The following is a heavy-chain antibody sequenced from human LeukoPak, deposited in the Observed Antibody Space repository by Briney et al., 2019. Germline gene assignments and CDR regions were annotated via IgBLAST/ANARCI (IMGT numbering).Heavy chain of an antibody. CDR3: AKMGSIAARRRYYFDY. V-gene: IGHV3-9*03. J-gene: IGHJ4*02. Sequence: PGGSLRLSCAASGFTFDDYAMHWVRQAPGKGLEGVSGISWNSGSIGYADSVKGRFTISRDNAKNSLYLQMNSLRAEDMALYYYAKMGSIAARRRYYFDYWGQGTLVTVSS. D-gene: IGHD6-6*01. CDR1: GFTFDDYA. CDR2: ISWNSGSI.